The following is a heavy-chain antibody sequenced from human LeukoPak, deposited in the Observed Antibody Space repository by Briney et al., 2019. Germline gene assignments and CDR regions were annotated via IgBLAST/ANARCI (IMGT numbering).Heavy chain of an antibody. J-gene: IGHJ4*02. Sequence: ASVKVSCKVSGYTLTELSMHWVRQAPGKGLEWMGGFDPEDGETIYAQKFQGRVTITTDESTSTAYMELSSLRAEDTAVYYCARLPDFWGQGTLVTVSS. CDR2: FDPEDGET. V-gene: IGHV1-24*01. CDR3: ARLPDF. CDR1: GYTLTELS. D-gene: IGHD2-15*01.